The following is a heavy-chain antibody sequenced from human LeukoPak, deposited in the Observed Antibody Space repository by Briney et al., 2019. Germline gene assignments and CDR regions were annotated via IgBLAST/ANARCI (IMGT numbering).Heavy chain of an antibody. CDR1: GYTFTGYY. CDR3: ARDVDHYDSSGYYGYAFDI. V-gene: IGHV1-2*04. D-gene: IGHD3-22*01. CDR2: INPNSGGT. J-gene: IGHJ3*02. Sequence: AASVTVSCKASGYTFTGYYMHWVRQAPGQGLEWLGWINPNSGGTNYAQKFQGWVTMTRDTSISTAYMELSRLRSDDTAVYYCARDVDHYDSSGYYGYAFDIWGQGTMVTVSS.